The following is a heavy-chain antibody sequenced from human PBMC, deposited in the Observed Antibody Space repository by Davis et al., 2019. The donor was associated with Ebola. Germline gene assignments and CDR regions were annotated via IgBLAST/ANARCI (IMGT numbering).Heavy chain of an antibody. CDR2: IKQDGSEK. J-gene: IGHJ6*02. CDR1: GFSFSSYW. Sequence: GESLKISCAASGFSFSSYWMSWVRQAPGKGLEWVASIKQDGSEKYYVDSVKGRFTISRDNAKNSLYLQMNSLRAEDTAVYYCARRFIAARFLVVYGMDVWGQGTTVTVSS. V-gene: IGHV3-7*03. CDR3: ARRFIAARFLVVYGMDV. D-gene: IGHD6-6*01.